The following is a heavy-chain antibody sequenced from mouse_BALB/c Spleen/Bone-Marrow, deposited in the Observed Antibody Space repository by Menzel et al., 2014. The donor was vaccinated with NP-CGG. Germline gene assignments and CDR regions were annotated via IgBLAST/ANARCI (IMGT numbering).Heavy chain of an antibody. Sequence: EVKVVESGGGLVQPGGSRKLSCAASGFTFSSFGMHWVRRAPEKGLEWVAYISSGSSTIFYADTVKGRFTVSRDNPKNTLFLQMTSLRSEDTAMYFCTRGGNWDDFDSWGQGTTLTVSS. J-gene: IGHJ2*01. CDR2: ISSGSSTI. CDR1: GFTFSSFG. V-gene: IGHV5-17*02. CDR3: TRGGNWDDFDS. D-gene: IGHD4-1*01.